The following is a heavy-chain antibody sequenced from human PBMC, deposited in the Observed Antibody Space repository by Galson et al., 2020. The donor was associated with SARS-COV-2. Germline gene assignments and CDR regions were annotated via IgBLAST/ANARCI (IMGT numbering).Heavy chain of an antibody. D-gene: IGHD4-17*01. CDR2: ISAYNGNT. V-gene: IGHV1-18*04. CDR1: GYTFTSYG. J-gene: IGHJ4*02. Sequence: ASVKVSCKASGYTFTSYGITWVRQAPGQGLEWMGWISAYNGNTNYAQMFQGRVSMTTDTSTSTAYMELRTLRSDDTAIYFCARVAAYGAFDYWGQGTLVTVSS. CDR3: ARVAAYGAFDY.